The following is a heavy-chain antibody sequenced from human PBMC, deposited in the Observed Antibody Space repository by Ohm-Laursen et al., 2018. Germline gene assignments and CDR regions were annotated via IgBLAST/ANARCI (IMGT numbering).Heavy chain of an antibody. V-gene: IGHV3-7*01. D-gene: IGHD1-20*01. J-gene: IGHJ4*02. CDR3: ARNNNWNYFDY. CDR2: IKQDGSEK. Sequence: SLRLSCSASGFTFSNYWMSWVRQAPGKGLEWVANIKQDGSEKYYVDSVKGRFTISRDNAKNSLYLQMNSLRAEDTAVYYCARNNNWNYFDYWGQGTLVTVSS. CDR1: GFTFSNYW.